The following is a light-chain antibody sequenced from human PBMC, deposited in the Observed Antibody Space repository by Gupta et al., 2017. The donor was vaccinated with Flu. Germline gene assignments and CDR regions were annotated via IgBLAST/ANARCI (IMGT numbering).Light chain of an antibody. CDR1: SSNIGGHT. Sequence: QSVVTQPPSASATPGQMVTISCSGSSSNIGGHTVDWYQHLPGAAPRLLIYDDAERPAGGPSRFSASKSGTSAALAIIWLQSGEEADYYSDAWDKSRGGHYVFGTGTRVTVL. CDR2: DDA. J-gene: IGLJ1*01. CDR3: DAWDKSRGGHYV. V-gene: IGLV1-44*01.